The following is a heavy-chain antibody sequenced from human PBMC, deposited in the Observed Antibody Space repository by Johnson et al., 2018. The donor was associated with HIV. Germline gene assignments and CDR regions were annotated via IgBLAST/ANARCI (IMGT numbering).Heavy chain of an antibody. CDR2: ISYDGSNK. D-gene: IGHD6-13*01. Sequence: QEQLVESGGGVVQPGRSLRLSCAASGFTFSSYGMHWVRQAPGKGLEWVAVISYDGSNKYYADSVKGRFTISRDNSKNTLYLQMNSLRAEDTAGYYCARVGQLARTHAFDIWGQGTMVTVSS. V-gene: IGHV3-30*03. CDR1: GFTFSSYG. CDR3: ARVGQLARTHAFDI. J-gene: IGHJ3*02.